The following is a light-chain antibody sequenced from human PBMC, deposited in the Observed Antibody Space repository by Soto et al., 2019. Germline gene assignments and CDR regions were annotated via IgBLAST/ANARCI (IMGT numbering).Light chain of an antibody. J-gene: IGKJ1*01. V-gene: IGKV1-39*01. CDR1: QSISSY. Sequence: DIEMTQSPSSLSASIVDRVTITCRASQSISSYLNWYQQKPGKAPMLLIYEASNLQSGVPSRFSGSGAGTDFTLTISSLHPEDFAIYYCQKSYTTPPTFGQGTKVDIK. CDR2: EAS. CDR3: QKSYTTPPT.